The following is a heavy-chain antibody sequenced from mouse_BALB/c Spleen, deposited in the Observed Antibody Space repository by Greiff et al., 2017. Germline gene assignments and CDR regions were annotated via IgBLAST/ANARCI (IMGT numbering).Heavy chain of an antibody. D-gene: IGHD2-1*01. CDR2: IYPGSGST. CDR1: GYTFSSYW. J-gene: IGHJ1*01. CDR3: TSSASSTINIWYFDV. V-gene: IGHV1S22*01. Sequence: LLQPGSELVRPGASVKLSCKASGYTFSSYWMHWVKQRHGQGLEWIGNIYPGSGSTNYDEKFKGKGTLTVDTSYSTIYMHLSSLTSEDSAVYYCTSSASSTINIWYFDVWGAGTTVTVSS.